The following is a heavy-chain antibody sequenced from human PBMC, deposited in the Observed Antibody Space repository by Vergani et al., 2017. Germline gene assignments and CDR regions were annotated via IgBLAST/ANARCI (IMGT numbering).Heavy chain of an antibody. CDR1: GYSFIDYY. Sequence: QVQLVQFGSEVREPGASVKVSCQGSGYSFIDYYIHWLRQAPEQGLEWMGWINPRSGDTKLAQKFQGRVTMTRDTSISTAYMELSRLRSDDTAVYYCAREGSVAVAANNWFDPWGQGTLVTVSS. J-gene: IGHJ5*02. CDR2: INPRSGDT. D-gene: IGHD6-19*01. CDR3: AREGSVAVAANNWFDP. V-gene: IGHV1-2*02.